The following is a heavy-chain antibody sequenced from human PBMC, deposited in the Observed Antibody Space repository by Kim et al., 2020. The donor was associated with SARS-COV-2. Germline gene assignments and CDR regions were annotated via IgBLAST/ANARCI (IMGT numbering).Heavy chain of an antibody. V-gene: IGHV3-48*03. J-gene: IGHJ4*02. CDR2: ISGSAGSL. CDR1: GFTFGSYE. CDR3: ARGGGFYNDNSGYRF. Sequence: GGSLRLSCAASGFTFGSYEMTWVRQAPGKGLEWVSYISGSAGSLNYADSVEGRFTISRDNVKNTLYLQMNSLRAEDTAVYYCARGGGFYNDNSGYRFWGQGTLVTVSA. D-gene: IGHD3-22*01.